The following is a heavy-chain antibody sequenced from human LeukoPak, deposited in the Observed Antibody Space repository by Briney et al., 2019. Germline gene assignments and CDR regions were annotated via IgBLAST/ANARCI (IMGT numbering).Heavy chain of an antibody. J-gene: IGHJ5*02. Sequence: SETLSLTCTVSGGSISSYYWSWIRQPPGKGLEWIGYIYTSGSTNYNPSLKSRVTISVDTSKNQFSLKLSSVTAADTAVYYCARAAAGWFDPWGQGTLVTVSS. D-gene: IGHD6-13*01. CDR3: ARAAAGWFDP. CDR1: GGSISSYY. CDR2: IYTSGST. V-gene: IGHV4-4*09.